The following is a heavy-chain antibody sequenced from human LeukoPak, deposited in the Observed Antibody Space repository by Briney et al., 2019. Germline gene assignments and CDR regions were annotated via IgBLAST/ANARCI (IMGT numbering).Heavy chain of an antibody. V-gene: IGHV3-21*01. J-gene: IGHJ4*02. CDR3: ARDRPTGASRLFVVQ. CDR2: MSSGSRHI. CDR1: GFTFSSYS. Sequence: GGSLRLSCAASGFTFSSYSMTWVRQAPGKGLEWVSSMSSGSRHIYYADSVRGRFTISRDNAKNSLYLLMNSLRAEDTAVYYCARDRPTGASRLFVVQWGQGTLVTVSS. D-gene: IGHD2-15*01.